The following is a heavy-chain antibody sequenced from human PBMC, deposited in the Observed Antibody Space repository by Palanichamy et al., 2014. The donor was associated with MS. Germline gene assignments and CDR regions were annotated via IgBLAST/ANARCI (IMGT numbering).Heavy chain of an antibody. V-gene: IGHV3-7*01. J-gene: IGHJ4*02. CDR1: EFTFSSYW. D-gene: IGHD2-15*01. Sequence: EVRLVESGGGLVQPGGALRPSCVASEFTFSSYWMSWVRQAPGKGLEWVANIRQDGGETYYVDSVKGRFTISRDNAENSLYLEMHSLRGEDTAVYYCARDKRCSGGTCYSASYFDYWGQGVLVTVSS. CDR3: ARDKRCSGGTCYSASYFDY. CDR2: IRQDGGET.